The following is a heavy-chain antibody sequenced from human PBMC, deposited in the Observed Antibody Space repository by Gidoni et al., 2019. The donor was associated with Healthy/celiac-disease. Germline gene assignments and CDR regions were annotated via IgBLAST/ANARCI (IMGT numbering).Heavy chain of an antibody. V-gene: IGHV3-43*02. CDR3: AKDSSRSTTIAARPKENYYYYDGMDV. D-gene: IGHD6-6*01. CDR2: ISGDGGST. J-gene: IGHJ6*02. CDR1: GFTFDDYA. Sequence: EVQLVESGGGVVQPGGSLRLSCAASGFTFDDYAMHWVRQAPGKGLEWVSLISGDGGSTYYADSVKSRFTISRDNSKNSLYLQMNSLRTEDTALYYCAKDSSRSTTIAARPKENYYYYDGMDVWGQGTTVTVSS.